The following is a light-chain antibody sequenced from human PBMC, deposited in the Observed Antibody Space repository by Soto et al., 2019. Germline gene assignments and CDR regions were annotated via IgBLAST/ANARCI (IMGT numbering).Light chain of an antibody. J-gene: IGLJ3*02. CDR1: SSDVGGYNY. CDR3: SLSSGENHFVV. V-gene: IGLV2-8*01. CDR2: EVS. Sequence: QSVLTQPPSASGSPGQSVTISCTGTSSDVGGYNYVSWYQQLPGKAPKLMIYEVSKRPSGVPDRFSGSKSGNTASLSVSGRQTEDEAGNYCSLSSGENHFVVFGGGTKLTV.